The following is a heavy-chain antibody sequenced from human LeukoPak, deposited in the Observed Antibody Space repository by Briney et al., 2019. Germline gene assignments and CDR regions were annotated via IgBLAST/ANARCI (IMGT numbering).Heavy chain of an antibody. Sequence: GASVKVSCKASGYSFTDYYMYWVRQAPGQGPEWMGWVNLNSGGTQYVQKFQGRVTMTRDTSISTAYMELTSLTSDDTAMYFCARVALAGSPIHLLDNWGQGTLVTVSS. J-gene: IGHJ4*02. D-gene: IGHD5-18*01. V-gene: IGHV1-2*02. CDR1: GYSFTDYY. CDR2: VNLNSGGT. CDR3: ARVALAGSPIHLLDN.